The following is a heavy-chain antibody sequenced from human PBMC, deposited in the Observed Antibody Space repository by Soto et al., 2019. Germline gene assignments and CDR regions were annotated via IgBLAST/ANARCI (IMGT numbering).Heavy chain of an antibody. CDR2: INPNSGGT. CDR3: ARVKSGFWSAPGQAFDI. CDR1: GYTFTGYY. Sequence: ASVKVSCKASGYTFTGYYMHWVRQAPGQGLEWMGWINPNSGGTNYAQKFQGWVTMTRDTSISTAYMELSGLRSDDTAVYYCARVKSGFWSAPGQAFDIRGQGTLVTVSS. V-gene: IGHV1-2*04. J-gene: IGHJ3*02. D-gene: IGHD3-3*01.